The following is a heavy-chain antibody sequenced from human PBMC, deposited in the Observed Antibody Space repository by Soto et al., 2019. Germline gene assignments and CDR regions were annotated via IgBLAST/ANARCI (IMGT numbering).Heavy chain of an antibody. V-gene: IGHV3-30*03. Sequence: QVRLVESGGGVVQPGRSLRLSCAASGLTFKNYGMHWVRQAPGKGLEWVSVISEDGTYKYYGDSVRGRFTISRDNFDNTVSLQMNDVRTEDTGLYYCATKGQVDWLPGDYWGQGTLVTVSS. CDR2: ISEDGTYK. CDR1: GLTFKNYG. J-gene: IGHJ4*02. CDR3: ATKGQVDWLPGDY. D-gene: IGHD3-3*01.